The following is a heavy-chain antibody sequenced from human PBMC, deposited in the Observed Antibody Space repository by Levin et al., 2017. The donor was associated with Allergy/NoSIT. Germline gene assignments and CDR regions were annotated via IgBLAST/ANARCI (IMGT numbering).Heavy chain of an antibody. V-gene: IGHV3-21*01. CDR1: GFTFSSYS. D-gene: IGHD3-10*01. Sequence: PGGSLRLSCAASGFTFSSYSMNWVRQAPGKGLEWVSSISSSSSYIYYADSVKGRFTISRDNAKNSLYLQMNSLRAEDTAVYYCAREEITMVQGAEFDYWGQGTLVTVSS. CDR3: AREEITMVQGAEFDY. CDR2: ISSSSSYI. J-gene: IGHJ4*02.